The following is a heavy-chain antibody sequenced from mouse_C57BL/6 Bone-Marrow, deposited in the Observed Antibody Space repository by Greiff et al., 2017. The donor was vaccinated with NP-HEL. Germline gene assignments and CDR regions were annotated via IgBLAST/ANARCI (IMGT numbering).Heavy chain of an antibody. J-gene: IGHJ1*03. CDR1: GFSFNTYA. V-gene: IGHV10-1*01. Sequence: EVQLVESGGGLVQPKGSLKLSCAASGFSFNTYAMNWVRQAPGKGLEWVARIRSKSNNYATYYADSVKDRFTISRDDSESMLYLQMNNLKTEDTAMYYCVRHPRFGYFDVWGTGTTVTVSS. CDR3: VRHPRFGYFDV. CDR2: IRSKSNNYAT.